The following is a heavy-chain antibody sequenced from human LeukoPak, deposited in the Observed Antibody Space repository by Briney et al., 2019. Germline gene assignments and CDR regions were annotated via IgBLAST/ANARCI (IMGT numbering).Heavy chain of an antibody. CDR2: ISSSGSTI. Sequence: GGSLRLSCAASGFTFSDYYMSWIRQAPGKGLEWVSYISSSGSTIYYADSVKGRFTISRDNAKNSLYLQMNSLRAEDTAVYYCARDDFIGPYYYYYMDVWGKGTTVTVSS. CDR3: ARDDFIGPYYYYYMDV. CDR1: GFTFSDYY. J-gene: IGHJ6*03. V-gene: IGHV3-11*04. D-gene: IGHD2-21*02.